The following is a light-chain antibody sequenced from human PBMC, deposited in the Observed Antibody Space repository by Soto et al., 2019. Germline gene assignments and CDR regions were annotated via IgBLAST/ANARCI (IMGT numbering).Light chain of an antibody. CDR3: QQYDVYSRT. Sequence: DIQMTQSPSTLSASVGDRVTITCRASQSISNWLAWYQQKPGKAPKLLIYKASSLESGVPSRFSGSGSGTEFTLTISSLQPDDFGTYYCQQYDVYSRTFGQGTKVDI. CDR2: KAS. V-gene: IGKV1-5*03. J-gene: IGKJ1*01. CDR1: QSISNW.